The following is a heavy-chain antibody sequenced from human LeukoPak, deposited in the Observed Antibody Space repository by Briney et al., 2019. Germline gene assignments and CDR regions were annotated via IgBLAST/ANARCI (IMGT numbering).Heavy chain of an antibody. CDR2: IPYDGSDK. J-gene: IGHJ4*02. CDR3: AKGLGDYDDFRLGF. D-gene: IGHD4-17*01. CDR1: VFSFSTFG. V-gene: IGHV3-30*02. Sequence: PGGSLRLSCAASVFSFSTFGFHWVRQAPGKGLEWAAFIPYDGSDKYYADSVKGRFTVSRDNSKNTLYLHMNSLRVEDTAVYYCAKGLGDYDDFRLGFWGQGTLVTVSS.